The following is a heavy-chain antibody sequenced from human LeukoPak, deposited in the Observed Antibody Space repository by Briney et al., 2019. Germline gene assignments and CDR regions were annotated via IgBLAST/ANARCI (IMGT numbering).Heavy chain of an antibody. V-gene: IGHV7-4-1*02. J-gene: IGHJ3*02. CDR2: INTNTGNP. D-gene: IGHD6-13*01. CDR3: ARERRSSSPGEQQLVRAFDI. Sequence: ASVKVSCRASGYTFTNYAMNWVRQAPGQGLEWMGWINTNTGNPTYAQGFTGRFVFSLDTSVSTAYLQISSLKAEDTAMYYCARERRSSSPGEQQLVRAFDIWGQGTMVTVSS. CDR1: GYTFTNYA.